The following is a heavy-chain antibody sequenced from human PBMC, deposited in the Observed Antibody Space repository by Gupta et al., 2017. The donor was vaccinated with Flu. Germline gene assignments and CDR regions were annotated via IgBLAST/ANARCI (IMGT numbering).Heavy chain of an antibody. CDR2: INHSGST. CDR3: ARQRVRGVIAD. D-gene: IGHD3-10*01. V-gene: IGHV4-34*01. CDR1: GGSFSGYY. Sequence: QVQLQQWGAGLLKPSETLSLTCAVYGGSFSGYYWSWIRQPPGKGLEWIGEINHSGSTNYNPSLKSRVTISVDTSKNQFSLKLSSVTAADTAVYYCARQRVRGVIADWAQGTLVTVSS. J-gene: IGHJ4*02.